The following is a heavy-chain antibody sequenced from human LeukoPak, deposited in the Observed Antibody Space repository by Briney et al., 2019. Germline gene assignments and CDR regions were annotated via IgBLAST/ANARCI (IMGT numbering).Heavy chain of an antibody. CDR2: IYYSGST. J-gene: IGHJ4*02. V-gene: IGHV4-39*07. D-gene: IGHD7-27*01. CDR3: ASNTGTVFDY. Sequence: SETLSLTCTVSGGSISSYYWGWIRQPPGKGLEWIGSIYYSGSTYYNPSLKSRVTISVDTSKNQFSLILTSVTAADTAVYYCASNTGTVFDYWGQGAWSPSPQ. CDR1: GGSISSYY.